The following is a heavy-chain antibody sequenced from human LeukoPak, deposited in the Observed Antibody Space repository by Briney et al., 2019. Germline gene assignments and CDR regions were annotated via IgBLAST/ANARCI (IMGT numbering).Heavy chain of an antibody. V-gene: IGHV4-59*01. D-gene: IGHD6-13*01. CDR3: ARVSAAAGRGFDY. CDR2: IYYSGST. J-gene: IGHJ4*02. CDR1: GGSISSYY. Sequence: SETLSLTCTVSGGSISSYYWSWIRQPPGKGLEWIGYIYYSGSTNYNPSLKSRVTISVDTSKNQFSLKLSPVTAADTAVYYCARVSAAAGRGFDYWGQGTLVTVSS.